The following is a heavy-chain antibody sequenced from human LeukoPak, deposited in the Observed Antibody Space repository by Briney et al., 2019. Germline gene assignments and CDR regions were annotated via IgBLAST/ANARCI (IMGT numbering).Heavy chain of an antibody. J-gene: IGHJ4*02. CDR1: GFTFSSYG. CDR3: ARESFAARWD. Sequence: PGGSLRLSCAASGFTFSSYGMSWVRQAPGKGLEWVSAISGSGGSTYYADSVKGRFTISRDNANNLLYLQMNSLRAEDTAVYYCARESFAARWDWGQGTLVTVSS. V-gene: IGHV3-23*01. CDR2: ISGSGGST. D-gene: IGHD6-6*01.